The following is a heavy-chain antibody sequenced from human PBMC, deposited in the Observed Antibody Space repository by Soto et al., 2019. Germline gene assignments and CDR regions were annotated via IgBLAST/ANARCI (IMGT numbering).Heavy chain of an antibody. J-gene: IGHJ6*02. CDR1: GYTFTSYG. Sequence: GASVKVSCKASGYTFTSYGISWVRQAPGQGLEWMGGISPIFGTANYAQKFQGRVTITADESTSTAYMELSSLRSEDTAVYYCARRGYCSGGSCYSYYYGMDVWGQGTTVTVSS. CDR3: ARRGYCSGGSCYSYYYGMDV. CDR2: ISPIFGTA. D-gene: IGHD2-15*01. V-gene: IGHV1-69*13.